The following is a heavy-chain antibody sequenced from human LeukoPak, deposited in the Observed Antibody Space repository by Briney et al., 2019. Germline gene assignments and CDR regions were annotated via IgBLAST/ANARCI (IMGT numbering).Heavy chain of an antibody. V-gene: IGHV3-48*03. D-gene: IGHD2-15*01. CDR2: ISSSGGSI. CDR3: ASHCDSGGRSYRMGN. J-gene: IGHJ4*02. Sequence: GGSLRLSCAASEFTLSNYDMHWVRQAPGKGLEWVSFISSSGGSIHYADSVKGRFTVSRDNAKKSLYLQMNSLRADDTAVYYCASHCDSGGRSYRMGNWGQGTLVTVSS. CDR1: EFTLSNYD.